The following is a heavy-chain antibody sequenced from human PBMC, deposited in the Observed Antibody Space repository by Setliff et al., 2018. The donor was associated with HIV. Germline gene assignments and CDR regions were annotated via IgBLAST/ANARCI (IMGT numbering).Heavy chain of an antibody. D-gene: IGHD3-3*01. CDR3: ARHFGISYRSPFDP. V-gene: IGHV5-51*01. CDR2: IYPGDSDT. CDR1: GYSFTTNW. J-gene: IGHJ5*02. Sequence: PGESLKISCKASGYSFTTNWIGWVRQMPGKGLEWMWIIYPGDSDTRYSPSFQGQVTISVDKSTSTAYLQWSRLKASDSAIYYCARHFGISYRSPFDPWGQGTLVTVSS.